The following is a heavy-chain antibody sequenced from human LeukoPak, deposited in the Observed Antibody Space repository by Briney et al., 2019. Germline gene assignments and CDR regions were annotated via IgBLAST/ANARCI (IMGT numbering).Heavy chain of an antibody. V-gene: IGHV1-18*01. CDR3: ARDVITMVRGVIIMDY. D-gene: IGHD3-10*01. CDR2: ISAYNGNT. J-gene: IGHJ4*02. CDR1: GYTFTSYG. Sequence: GPSVKVSCKASGYTFTSYGISWVRQAPGQGLEWMGWISAYNGNTNYAQKLQGRVTMTTDTSTSTAYMELRSLRSDDTAVYYCARDVITMVRGVIIMDYWGQGTLVTVSS.